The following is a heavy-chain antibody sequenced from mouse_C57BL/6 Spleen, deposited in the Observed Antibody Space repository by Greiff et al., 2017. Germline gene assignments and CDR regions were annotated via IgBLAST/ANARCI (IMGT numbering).Heavy chain of an antibody. V-gene: IGHV1-26*01. J-gene: IGHJ2*01. CDR1: GYTFTDYY. CDR3: ARHDNSSPFDY. D-gene: IGHD2-1*01. Sequence: EVQLQQSGPELVKPGASVKLSCKASGYTFTDYYMNWVKQSPGKSLEWIGDINPNSGGTSYNEKFKGKATLTVDKSSSTAYMELRSLTSEDSAVYYCARHDNSSPFDYWGQGTTLTVSS. CDR2: INPNSGGT.